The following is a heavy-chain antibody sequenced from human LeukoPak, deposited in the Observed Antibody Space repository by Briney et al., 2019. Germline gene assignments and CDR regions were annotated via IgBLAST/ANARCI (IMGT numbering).Heavy chain of an antibody. D-gene: IGHD6-19*01. CDR2: ISSSSSTI. Sequence: PGGSLRLSCAASGFTFSSYSMNWVRQAPGKGLEWVSYISSSSSTIFYADSVEGRFTISRDNAKNSLYLQMNSLRDEDTAVYFCARDSQLTSDWSLNWFDPWGQGTLVTVSS. CDR3: ARDSQLTSDWSLNWFDP. V-gene: IGHV3-48*02. CDR1: GFTFSSYS. J-gene: IGHJ5*02.